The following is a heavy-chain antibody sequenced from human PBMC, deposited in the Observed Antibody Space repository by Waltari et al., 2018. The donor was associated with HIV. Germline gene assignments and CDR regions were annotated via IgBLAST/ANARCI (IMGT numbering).Heavy chain of an antibody. J-gene: IGHJ4*02. V-gene: IGHV3-23*04. CDR2: ISGSGTET. CDR1: GVTLNNYA. Sequence: EVQLVESGGGLVQPGGSLRLSCAASGVTLNNYAITWVRQAPGKGLEWVSSISGSGTETYHADSARGRFIISRDNSNNTLHLQMSSLRPEDTAVYYCAKDYDPSGLAYVLLDCWGQGTLVTVSS. CDR3: AKDYDPSGLAYVLLDC. D-gene: IGHD5-12*01.